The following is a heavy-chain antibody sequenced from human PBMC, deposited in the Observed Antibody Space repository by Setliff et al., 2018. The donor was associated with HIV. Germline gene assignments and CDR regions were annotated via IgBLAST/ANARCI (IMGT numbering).Heavy chain of an antibody. D-gene: IGHD6-19*01. CDR3: ARVGSVGYYRFFEY. CDR1: GGSISSSSYY. CDR2: IYYDGST. V-gene: IGHV4-39*06. J-gene: IGHJ4*02. Sequence: PSETLSLTCSVSGGSISSSSYYWGWIRQPPGKGREGSRTIYYDGSTYYNPSLKSRATISLDTSKSQVLLTLTSVTAADTAVYHCARVGSVGYYRFFEYWGQGALVTVSS.